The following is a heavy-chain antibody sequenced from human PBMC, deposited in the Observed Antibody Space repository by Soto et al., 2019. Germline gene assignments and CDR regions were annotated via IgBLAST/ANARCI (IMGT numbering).Heavy chain of an antibody. CDR2: IIPIFGTA. J-gene: IGHJ2*01. CDR3: ASGEAYCGGDCSNFDL. V-gene: IGHV1-69*12. Sequence: QVQLVQSGAEVKKPGSSVKVSCKASGGTFSSYAISWVRQAPGQGLEWMGGIIPIFGTANYAKKFQGRVTITEDESTSTAYMELSSLRSEDTAVYYCASGEAYCGGDCSNFDLWGRGTLVTVSS. D-gene: IGHD2-21*02. CDR1: GGTFSSYA.